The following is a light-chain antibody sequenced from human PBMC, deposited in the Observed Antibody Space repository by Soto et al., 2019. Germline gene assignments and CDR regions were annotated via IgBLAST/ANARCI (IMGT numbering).Light chain of an antibody. CDR2: AAS. CDR3: QQYKTYPPS. J-gene: IGKJ2*01. CDR1: QGISND. V-gene: IGKV1-17*01. Sequence: DIQMTQSPSSLSASVGDRVTFTCRASQGISNDLGWFQQKTGKAPKRLMYAASSLQSGVPSRFSGSGSGTEFTRTISSLQPEDFATCCCQQYKTYPPSFGQGTKLEIK.